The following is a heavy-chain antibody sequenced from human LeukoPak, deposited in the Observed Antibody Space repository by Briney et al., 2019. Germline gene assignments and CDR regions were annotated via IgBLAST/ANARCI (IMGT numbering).Heavy chain of an antibody. Sequence: SETLSLTCTVSGGSISNYYWTWIRQPPGKGLEWIGYIYDSGSTKYNPSLNSRVTISLDTSENQFSLMLRSLTAADTAVYYCARRCTASRGERFDYGGQGTLVTVS. V-gene: IGHV4-59*08. J-gene: IGHJ4*02. CDR3: ARRCTASRGERFDY. CDR2: IYDSGST. D-gene: IGHD2-8*02. CDR1: GGSISNYY.